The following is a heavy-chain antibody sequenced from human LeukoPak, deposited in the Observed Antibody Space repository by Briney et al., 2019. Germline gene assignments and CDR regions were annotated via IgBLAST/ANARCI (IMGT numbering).Heavy chain of an antibody. J-gene: IGHJ3*02. D-gene: IGHD4-17*01. CDR3: ARDRTNDYGHNVGAFDI. Sequence: PGGSLRLSCEVSGFTFSGYWMSWVRQAPGKGLEWLANIKPDGGEKNHVDSVKGRFTISRDNVKNSVYLQMSSLRDEDTAVYYCARDRTNDYGHNVGAFDIWGQGALVTVSS. V-gene: IGHV3-7*01. CDR1: GFTFSGYW. CDR2: IKPDGGEK.